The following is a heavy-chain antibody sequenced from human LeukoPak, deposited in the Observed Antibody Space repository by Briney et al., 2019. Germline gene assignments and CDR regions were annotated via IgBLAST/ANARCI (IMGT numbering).Heavy chain of an antibody. CDR3: ARAGYYYGSGYSYYYYYMDV. CDR2: IYYSGST. V-gene: IGHV4-59*01. J-gene: IGHJ6*03. Sequence: SETLSLTCTVSGGSISSYYWSWIRQPPGKGLEWIGYIYYSGSTNYNPSLKRRVTISVDTSKNQFSLKLSSVTAADTAVYYCARAGYYYGSGYSYYYYYMDVWGKGTTVTVSS. CDR1: GGSISSYY. D-gene: IGHD3-10*01.